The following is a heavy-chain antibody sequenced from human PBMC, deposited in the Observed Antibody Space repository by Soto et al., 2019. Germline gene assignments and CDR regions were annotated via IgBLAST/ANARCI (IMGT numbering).Heavy chain of an antibody. CDR1: GGSINGYY. D-gene: IGHD3-16*01. Sequence: SETLSLTCTVSGGSINGYYWSWIRQPPGKGLEWIGYISKSGSTNYNPALKSRVTISVDTSKNQFSLELSSVTAADTAVYYCARDWGGGTFDYWGQGTLVTVSS. J-gene: IGHJ4*02. CDR2: ISKSGST. V-gene: IGHV4-59*01. CDR3: ARDWGGGTFDY.